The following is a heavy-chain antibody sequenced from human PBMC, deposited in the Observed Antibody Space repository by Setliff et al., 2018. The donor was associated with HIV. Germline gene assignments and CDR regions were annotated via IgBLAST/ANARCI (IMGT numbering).Heavy chain of an antibody. Sequence: PGGSLRLSCTASGFTFGDYAMSWVRQAPGEGLEWVGFIRSKVYGGTTEYAASVKGRFTISRDDSKSIAYLQMNTLKTEDTAVYYCTRNAGYSSGWLDYWGQGTLVTVSS. CDR2: IRSKVYGGTT. D-gene: IGHD6-19*01. CDR1: GFTFGDYA. V-gene: IGHV3-49*04. CDR3: TRNAGYSSGWLDY. J-gene: IGHJ4*02.